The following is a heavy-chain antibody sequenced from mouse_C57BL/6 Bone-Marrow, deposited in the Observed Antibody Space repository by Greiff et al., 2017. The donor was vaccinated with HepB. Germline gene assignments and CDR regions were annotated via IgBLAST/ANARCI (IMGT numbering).Heavy chain of an antibody. Sequence: VQLQQSGPELVKPGASVKISCKASGYSFTGYYMNWVKQSPEKSLEWIGEINPSTGGTTYNQKFKAKATLTVDKSSSTAYMQLKSLTSEDSAVYYCARSWILRSAWFAYWGQGTLVTVSA. CDR2: INPSTGGT. V-gene: IGHV1-42*01. D-gene: IGHD1-1*01. J-gene: IGHJ3*01. CDR3: ARSWILRSAWFAY. CDR1: GYSFTGYY.